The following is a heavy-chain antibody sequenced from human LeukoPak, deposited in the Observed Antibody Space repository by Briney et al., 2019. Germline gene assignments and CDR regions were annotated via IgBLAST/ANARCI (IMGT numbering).Heavy chain of an antibody. CDR1: GYTFTYYY. Sequence: SVKVSCKASGYTFTYYYIHWVRQAPGQGREWMGGIIPIFGTANYAQKFQGRVTITADKSTSTAYMELSSLRSEDTAVYYCARDGLAGTTFDYWGQGTLVTVSS. CDR2: IIPIFGTA. J-gene: IGHJ4*02. V-gene: IGHV1-69*06. CDR3: ARDGLAGTTFDY. D-gene: IGHD1-1*01.